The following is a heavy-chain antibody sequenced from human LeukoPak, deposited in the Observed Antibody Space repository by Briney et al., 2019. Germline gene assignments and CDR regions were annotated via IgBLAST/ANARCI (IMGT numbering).Heavy chain of an antibody. CDR2: VSGSGGST. Sequence: PGGSLRLSCAASGFTFSTYAMSWVRHAAGKGLEWVSAVSGSGGSTYYADSVKGRFTISRDNSKNTLYLQMNSLRAEDTAVYYCAKDSAQSYYYGSGSYYQFWGQGTLVTVSS. D-gene: IGHD3-10*01. CDR1: GFTFSTYA. CDR3: AKDSAQSYYYGSGSYYQF. V-gene: IGHV3-23*01. J-gene: IGHJ4*02.